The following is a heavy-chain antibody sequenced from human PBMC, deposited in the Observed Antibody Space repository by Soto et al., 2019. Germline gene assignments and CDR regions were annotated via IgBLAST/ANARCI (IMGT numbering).Heavy chain of an antibody. Sequence: GSLRLSCVASGFVFKNYEMNWVRQAPGKGLEWISYISDSGNTIYVADSMRGRFTISRDNAKNSLFLQMNSLRADDTAVYYCARDIDNRDYYYGLDVWGQGTTVTVSS. CDR1: GFVFKNYE. CDR2: ISDSGNTI. D-gene: IGHD1-20*01. V-gene: IGHV3-48*03. CDR3: ARDIDNRDYYYGLDV. J-gene: IGHJ6*02.